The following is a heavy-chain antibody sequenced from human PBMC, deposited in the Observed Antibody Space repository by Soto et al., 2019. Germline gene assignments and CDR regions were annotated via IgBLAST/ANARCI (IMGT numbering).Heavy chain of an antibody. D-gene: IGHD5-12*01. CDR2: MDPSDSYT. CDR3: ARLAMATRRGYYGMDV. CDR1: GYSFTSYW. J-gene: IGHJ6*02. Sequence: EVQLVQSGAEVKKPGESLRISCKGSGYSFTSYWISWVRQMPGKGLEWMGRMDPSDSYTNYSPSFQGHVTISADKSNSTAYLQWSSLNASDTAMYYCARLAMATRRGYYGMDVWGQGTTVTVSS. V-gene: IGHV5-10-1*01.